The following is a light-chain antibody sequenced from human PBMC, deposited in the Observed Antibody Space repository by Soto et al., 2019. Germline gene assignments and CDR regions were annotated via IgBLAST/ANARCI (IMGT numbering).Light chain of an antibody. CDR1: HNDIGTYDY. CDR2: GVT. J-gene: IGLJ1*01. Sequence: QSALCQPTSVSGSPGQSITISCTGNHNDIGTYDYVSWYQQHPGRAPRLLIHGVTTRPSGISGRFSASKSGLTASLTISGLQPEDEADYYCSSFTSNRIYVFGPGTKVTVL. V-gene: IGLV2-14*03. CDR3: SSFTSNRIYV.